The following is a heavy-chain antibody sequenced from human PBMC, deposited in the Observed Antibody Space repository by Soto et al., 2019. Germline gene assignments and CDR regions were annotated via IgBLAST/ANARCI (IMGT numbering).Heavy chain of an antibody. CDR3: AHRSGSGGTGGAFDI. J-gene: IGHJ3*02. CDR2: IYWDDDK. D-gene: IGHD2-15*01. CDR1: GFSLSTSGVG. V-gene: IGHV2-5*02. Sequence: QITLKESGPTLVKPTQTLTLTCTFSGFSLSTSGVGVGWIRQPPGKALEWLALIYWDDDKRYSPSLKSRLTITKHTSKNQVVLTMTNMDPVDTATYYCAHRSGSGGTGGAFDIWGQGTMVTVSS.